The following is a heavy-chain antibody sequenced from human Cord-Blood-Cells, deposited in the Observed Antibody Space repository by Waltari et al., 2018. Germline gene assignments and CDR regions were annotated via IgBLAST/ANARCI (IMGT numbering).Heavy chain of an antibody. V-gene: IGHV3-33*01. J-gene: IGHJ4*02. CDR1: GFTFSSYG. Sequence: QVQLVESGGGVVQPGRSLRLSCAASGFTFSSYGLHWVRQAPGKGLELVAVIWYDGSNKYSADSVKGRFTISRDNSKNTLYLQMNSLRAEDTAVYYCARASDPLGSSSLDYWGQGTLVTVSS. D-gene: IGHD6-6*01. CDR2: IWYDGSNK. CDR3: ARASDPLGSSSLDY.